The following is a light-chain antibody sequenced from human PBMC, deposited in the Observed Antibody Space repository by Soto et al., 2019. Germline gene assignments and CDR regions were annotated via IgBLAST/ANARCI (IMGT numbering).Light chain of an antibody. CDR1: QSISSW. V-gene: IGKV1-5*01. CDR2: DAS. J-gene: IGKJ5*01. CDR3: QQYNSYPIS. Sequence: EIQMYNSASTLSANVGDRVSITCRASQSISSWLAWYQQEPGKAPKLLMYDASSLESGVPSRFSGSGSGTEFTLTISSLQPDDFATYYCQQYNSYPISFGQGTRLEIK.